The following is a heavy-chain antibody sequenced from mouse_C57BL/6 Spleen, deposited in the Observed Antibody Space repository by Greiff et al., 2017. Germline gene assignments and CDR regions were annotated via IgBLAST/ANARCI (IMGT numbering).Heavy chain of an antibody. CDR3: TREVYVGNFDY. D-gene: IGHD1-1*01. CDR2: IYPGNSDT. J-gene: IGHJ2*01. CDR1: GYTFTSYW. Sequence: VQLQQSGTVLARPGASVKMSCKTSGYTFTSYWMHWVKQRPGQGLEWIGAIYPGNSDTSYNQKFKGKAKLTAVTSASTAYMELSSLTKEDSAVYYCTREVYVGNFDYWGQGTTLTVSS. V-gene: IGHV1-5*01.